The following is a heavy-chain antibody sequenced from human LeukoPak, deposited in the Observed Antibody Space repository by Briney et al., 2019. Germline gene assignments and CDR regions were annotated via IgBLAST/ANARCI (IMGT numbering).Heavy chain of an antibody. J-gene: IGHJ6*03. D-gene: IGHD3-16*01. CDR1: GGSINKCY. Sequence: PSETLSLTCTVSGGSINKCYWSWIRQPPGKGLEWIGYIYYSGSTNYNPSLKSRVTVSVDMSKNQFSLKLSSVTAADAAVYYCARYYDYVWGTPEAPFMDVWGKGTTVTISS. CDR2: IYYSGST. CDR3: ARYYDYVWGTPEAPFMDV. V-gene: IGHV4-59*08.